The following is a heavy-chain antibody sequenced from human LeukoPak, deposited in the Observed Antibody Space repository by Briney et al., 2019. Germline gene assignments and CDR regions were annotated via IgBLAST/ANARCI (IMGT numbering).Heavy chain of an antibody. D-gene: IGHD6-13*01. CDR1: GFTFSSYS. V-gene: IGHV3-21*01. Sequence: GGSLRLSCAASGFTFSSYSMNWVRQAPGKGLGWVSSISSSSSYIYYADSVKGRFTISRDNAKNSLYLQMNSLRAEDTAVYYCARDARAAAGTFPLDYWGQGTLVTVSS. J-gene: IGHJ4*02. CDR3: ARDARAAAGTFPLDY. CDR2: ISSSSSYI.